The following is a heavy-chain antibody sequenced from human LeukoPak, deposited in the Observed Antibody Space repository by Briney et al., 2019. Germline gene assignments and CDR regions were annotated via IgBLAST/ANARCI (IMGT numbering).Heavy chain of an antibody. J-gene: IGHJ2*01. CDR3: AGEAVRLWYFHL. Sequence: PSETLSLTCTVSGGSITNYYWSWIRQCPGKGLEWIGSIHHSGSTNCNPSLKSRVTFSVDTSKNQFSLSLTSLTAADTAVYYCAGEAVRLWYFHLWGRGTLVTVSS. V-gene: IGHV4-59*01. CDR2: IHHSGST. CDR1: GGSITNYY. D-gene: IGHD3-10*02.